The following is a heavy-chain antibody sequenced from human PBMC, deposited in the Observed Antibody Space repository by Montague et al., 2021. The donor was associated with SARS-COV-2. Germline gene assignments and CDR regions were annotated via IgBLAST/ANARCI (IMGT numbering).Heavy chain of an antibody. CDR3: ERYWGQWLLWGYYFDY. CDR2: LYYSSXT. J-gene: IGHJ4*02. D-gene: IGHD6-19*01. Sequence: SETLSLTCTVSGGSISSSSYYWGWNRQPSGQELEWIRNLYYSSXTXSTXXXQGRVTISVDTSKNQFSLKLGTVTDADTAVYYCERYWGQWLLWGYYFDYWGQGTLVTVSS. V-gene: IGHV4-39*01. CDR1: GGSISSSSYY.